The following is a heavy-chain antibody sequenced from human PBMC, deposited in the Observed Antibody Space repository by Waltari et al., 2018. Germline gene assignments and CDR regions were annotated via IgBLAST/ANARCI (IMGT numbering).Heavy chain of an antibody. J-gene: IGHJ4*02. CDR1: GFSFDDYT. Sequence: EVQLVESGGVVVQPGRSLRLSCAASGFSFDDYTMHWVRHAPGKSLEWVSLITGDGGSIFYADSGKGRFSISRDNSKDSLYLQMNSLRNEDTALYYCAKEGRTSSHFDYWGQGTLVTVSS. CDR2: ITGDGGSI. CDR3: AKEGRTSSHFDY. V-gene: IGHV3-43*01.